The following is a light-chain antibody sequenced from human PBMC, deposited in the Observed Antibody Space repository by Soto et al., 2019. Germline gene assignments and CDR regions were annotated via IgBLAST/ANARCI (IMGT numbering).Light chain of an antibody. V-gene: IGKV1-5*03. Sequence: DIQMTQSPSTLSASVGDRVTITCRASQSLNTLLAWYQQKPGKAPKLLIYEASTLESGVPSRFSDSGSGTEFTLTISSLQPEDFATYYCQQYNTYSRTFGQGTKVEIK. CDR3: QQYNTYSRT. CDR1: QSLNTL. J-gene: IGKJ1*01. CDR2: EAS.